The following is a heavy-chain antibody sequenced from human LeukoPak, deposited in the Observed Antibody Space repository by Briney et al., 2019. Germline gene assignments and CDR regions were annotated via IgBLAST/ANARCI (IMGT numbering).Heavy chain of an antibody. Sequence: PGGSLRLSCAASVFTHDDYAMHWVRQPPAKGLEGVSGISWNSGSISYAADVKGRFTISRENAKKSLYLQMKSLRAEDTALYYCAKDSGYYYDSSGYWDAFDIWGQGTMVTVSS. D-gene: IGHD3-22*01. CDR1: VFTHDDYA. J-gene: IGHJ3*02. CDR2: ISWNSGSI. V-gene: IGHV3-9*01. CDR3: AKDSGYYYDSSGYWDAFDI.